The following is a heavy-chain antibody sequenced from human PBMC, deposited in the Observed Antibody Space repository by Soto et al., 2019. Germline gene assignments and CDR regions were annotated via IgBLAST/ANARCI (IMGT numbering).Heavy chain of an antibody. CDR3: ARGGGSTKVDY. J-gene: IGHJ4*02. V-gene: IGHV4-31*03. CDR2: TSNSGST. CDR1: GGSITSSGYY. Sequence: QVQLQESGPGLVKPSQTLSLTCTVSGGSITSSGYYWSWIRQHPGEGLEWIGFTSNSGSTSYNPSIRRRVTISVDTASNQFSLNLKSVTAADPAVYYCARGGGSTKVDYWGEGTLVTVS. D-gene: IGHD2-2*01.